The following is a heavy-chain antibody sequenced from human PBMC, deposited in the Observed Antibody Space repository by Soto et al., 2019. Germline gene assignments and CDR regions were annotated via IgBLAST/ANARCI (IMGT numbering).Heavy chain of an antibody. V-gene: IGHV4-31*03. J-gene: IGHJ6*02. D-gene: IGHD4-17*01. Sequence: KTSETLSLTCTVSGGSISSGGYYWSWIRQHPGKGLEWIGYIYYSGSTYYNTSLKSRVTISVDTSKNQFSLKLSSVTAADTAVYYCARGPGVGDYDSDPYYYYYYGMDVWGQGTTVTVSS. CDR3: ARGPGVGDYDSDPYYYYYYGMDV. CDR2: IYYSGST. CDR1: GGSISSGGYY.